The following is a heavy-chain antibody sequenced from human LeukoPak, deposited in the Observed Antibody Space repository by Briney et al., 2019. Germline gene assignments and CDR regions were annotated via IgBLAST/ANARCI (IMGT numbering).Heavy chain of an antibody. D-gene: IGHD6-19*01. CDR1: GFTFSSYW. J-gene: IGHJ4*02. CDR2: INSDGSST. Sequence: GGSLRLSCAASGFTFSSYWMHWVRQTPGKGLVWVSRINSDGSSTTYADSVKGRFTISRDNSKNTLYLQMNSLRAEDTAVYYCARIPRSIAVADYFDYWGQGTLVTVSS. CDR3: ARIPRSIAVADYFDY. V-gene: IGHV3-74*01.